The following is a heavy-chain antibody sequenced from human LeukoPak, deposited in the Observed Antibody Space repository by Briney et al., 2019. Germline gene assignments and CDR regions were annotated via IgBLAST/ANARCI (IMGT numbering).Heavy chain of an antibody. CDR2: INHNGNT. Sequence: SETLSLTCAVYGESFSGYYWSWIRQPPGKGLEWIGEINHNGNTNHNPSLKSRVTISVDAARNQFSLKLTSVSAADTAVYYCARGLWAGRFGSWGQGTLVTVSS. CDR1: GESFSGYY. V-gene: IGHV4-34*01. J-gene: IGHJ4*02. CDR3: ARGLWAGRFGS. D-gene: IGHD7-27*01.